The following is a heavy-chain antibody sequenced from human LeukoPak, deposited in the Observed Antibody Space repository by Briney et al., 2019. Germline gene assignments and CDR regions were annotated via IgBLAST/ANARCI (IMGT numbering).Heavy chain of an antibody. J-gene: IGHJ6*02. CDR2: IYIGGST. V-gene: IGHV3-53*01. D-gene: IGHD2-2*01. Sequence: GGSLRLSCAASGFTVSSNYMSWVRQGPGKGLEWVSVIYIGGSTYYADSVKGRFTISRDNSKNTLYLQMNSLRAEDTAVYYCAKGPYCSSTSCLPELYYYGMDVWGQGTTVTVSS. CDR1: GFTVSSNY. CDR3: AKGPYCSSTSCLPELYYYGMDV.